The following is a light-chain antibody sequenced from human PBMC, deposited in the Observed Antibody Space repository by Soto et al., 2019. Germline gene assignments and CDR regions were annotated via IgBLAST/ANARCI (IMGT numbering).Light chain of an antibody. V-gene: IGLV1-44*01. CDR3: AAWDDSLTGVV. CDR2: TSN. CDR1: SSNIGSNT. J-gene: IGLJ2*01. Sequence: QLVLTQPPSASGTPGQRVTISCSGSSSNIGSNTVTWYQQLPGTAPKLLIYTSNQRPSGVPDRFSGSKSGTSASLAISGLQSEDEXDYHCAAWDDSLTGVVFGGGTKLTVL.